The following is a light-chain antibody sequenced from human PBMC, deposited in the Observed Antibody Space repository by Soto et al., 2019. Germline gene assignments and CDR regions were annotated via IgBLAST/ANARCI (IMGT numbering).Light chain of an antibody. CDR1: SSNIGAGYD. CDR2: ADN. J-gene: IGLJ1*01. Sequence: QLVLTQTPSVSGAPGQKITMSCTGSSSNIGAGYDVHWYQQLPGAAPRLLIYADNNRPSGVPDRFSASNSGTSASLAITGLQGEDEAVYYCAAWDDILNGYVFGGGTKVTVL. V-gene: IGLV1-40*01. CDR3: AAWDDILNGYV.